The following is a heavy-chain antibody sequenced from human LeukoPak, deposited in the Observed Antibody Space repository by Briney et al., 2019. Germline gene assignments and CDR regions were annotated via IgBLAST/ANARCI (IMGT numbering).Heavy chain of an antibody. CDR1: GYTFTGYY. D-gene: IGHD1-26*01. Sequence: GASVKVSCKASGYTFTGYYIHWARQAPGQGLEWMGWINPNSGGTNYAQKFQGRVTMTRDTSISTAYMELSRLRSDDTAVYSCARGSGSPEYFQHWGQGTLVTVSS. CDR2: INPNSGGT. J-gene: IGHJ1*01. CDR3: ARGSGSPEYFQH. V-gene: IGHV1-2*02.